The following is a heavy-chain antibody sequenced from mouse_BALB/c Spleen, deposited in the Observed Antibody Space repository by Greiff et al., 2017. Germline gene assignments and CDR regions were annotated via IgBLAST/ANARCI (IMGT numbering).Heavy chain of an antibody. Sequence: EVKLEESGGGLVKPGGSLKLSCAASGFTFSSYAMSWVRQSPEKRLEWVAEISSGGSYTYYPDTVTGRFTISRDNAKNTLYLEMSSLRSEDTAMYYCARDYYGSSAMDYWGQGTSVTVSS. J-gene: IGHJ4*01. CDR2: ISSGGSYT. V-gene: IGHV5-9-4*01. CDR3: ARDYYGSSAMDY. CDR1: GFTFSSYA. D-gene: IGHD1-1*01.